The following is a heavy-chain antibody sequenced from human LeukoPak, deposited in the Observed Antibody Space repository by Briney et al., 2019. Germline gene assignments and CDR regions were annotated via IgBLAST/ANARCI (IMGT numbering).Heavy chain of an antibody. J-gene: IGHJ4*02. CDR1: GYSISSGYY. CDR2: IYHSGST. D-gene: IGHD5-18*01. Sequence: PSETLSLACTVSGYSISSGYYWGWIRQPPGKGLEWIGSIYHSGSTFDNPSLKSRVTISVDTSKNQFSLKLSSVTAADTAVYYCARDGRGYSYGYDYWGQGTLVTVSS. CDR3: ARDGRGYSYGYDY. V-gene: IGHV4-38-2*02.